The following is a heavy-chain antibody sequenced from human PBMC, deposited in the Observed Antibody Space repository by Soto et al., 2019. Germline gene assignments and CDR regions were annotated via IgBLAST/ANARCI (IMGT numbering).Heavy chain of an antibody. CDR1: GYLFTDYG. J-gene: IGHJ4*02. CDR2: INVFNGDP. D-gene: IGHD1-1*01. CDR3: VRVRRGQLDF. Sequence: GPDVKKPGASIKVSCKASGYLFTDYGIAWVRQAPGQGLEWMGWINVFNGDPRYAPDFQGRVTMTKDISTNTASMELRSLRSDDTAVYFCVRVRRGQLDFWGQGSLVTVSS. V-gene: IGHV1-18*01.